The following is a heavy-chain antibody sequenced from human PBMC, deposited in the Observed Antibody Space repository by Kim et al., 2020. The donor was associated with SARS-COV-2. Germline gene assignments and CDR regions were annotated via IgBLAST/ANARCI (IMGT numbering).Heavy chain of an antibody. V-gene: IGHV3-23*01. CDR3: ANRPDDYSDYYYYYGMDV. CDR2: ISDSGGNT. J-gene: IGHJ6*02. D-gene: IGHD3-16*01. CDR1: GFTFSSYA. Sequence: GGSLRLSCAASGFTFSSYAMSWVRQAPGKGLEWVSVISDSGGNTYYADSVKGRFTISRDNSKNTLYLQMNSLRAEDTAVYYCANRPDDYSDYYYYYGMDVWGQGTTVTVSS.